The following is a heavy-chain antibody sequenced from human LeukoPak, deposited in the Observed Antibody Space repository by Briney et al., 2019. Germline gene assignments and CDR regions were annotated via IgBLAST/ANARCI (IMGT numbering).Heavy chain of an antibody. CDR1: GFTFSSYA. Sequence: GGSLRLSCAASGFTFSSYAMSWVRQAPGKGLEWVAVISYDGSNKYYADSVKGRFTISRDNSKNTLYLQMNSLRAEDTAVYYCAKGSSGSFLDYWGQGTLVTVSS. CDR3: AKGSSGSFLDY. V-gene: IGHV3-30*18. CDR2: ISYDGSNK. J-gene: IGHJ4*02. D-gene: IGHD1-26*01.